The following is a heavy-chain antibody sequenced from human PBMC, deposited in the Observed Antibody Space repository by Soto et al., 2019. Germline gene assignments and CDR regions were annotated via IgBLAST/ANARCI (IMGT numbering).Heavy chain of an antibody. V-gene: IGHV3-11*05. CDR1: GFTFSDYS. CDR2: ISTGRSYT. D-gene: IGHD3-22*01. J-gene: IGHJ6*02. CDR3: ARGNLMIVALTNFYFYGVDV. Sequence: QVQLVESGGGLVKPGGSLRLSCAASGFTFSDYSMNWIRQAPGKGLEWVSYISTGRSYTNYADSVRGRFTISRDNAKNSLYLQMNSLRAEDTAVYYCARGNLMIVALTNFYFYGVDVWGQGTTVTVSS.